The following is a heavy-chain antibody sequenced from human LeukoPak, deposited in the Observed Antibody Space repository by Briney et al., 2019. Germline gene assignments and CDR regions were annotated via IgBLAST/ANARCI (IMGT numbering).Heavy chain of an antibody. J-gene: IGHJ3*02. CDR3: ARVGGTMVRGVIDPGAFDI. D-gene: IGHD3-10*01. Sequence: PSETLSLTCTVSGGSISSYYWSWIRQPAGKGLEWIGRIYTSGSTNYNPSLKSRVTMSVDTSKNQFSLKLSSVTAADTAVYYCARVGGTMVRGVIDPGAFDIWGQGTMVTVSS. CDR2: IYTSGST. CDR1: GGSISSYY. V-gene: IGHV4-4*07.